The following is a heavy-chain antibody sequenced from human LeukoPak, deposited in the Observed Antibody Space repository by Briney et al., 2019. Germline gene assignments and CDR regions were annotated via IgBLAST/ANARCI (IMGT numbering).Heavy chain of an antibody. CDR3: AKFRGIPTTVTQD. V-gene: IGHV3-23*01. CDR1: GFTLSIYA. J-gene: IGHJ4*02. Sequence: PAGSLRLSRAASGFTLSIYAMGWVRQAPGKGLEWVSTSSGNGHNTYYAHSVKGRFTISRDNSRNTLYLQMSGLRADDTAVYYCAKFRGIPTTVTQDWGQGTLVTVSS. D-gene: IGHD4-17*01. CDR2: SSGNGHNT.